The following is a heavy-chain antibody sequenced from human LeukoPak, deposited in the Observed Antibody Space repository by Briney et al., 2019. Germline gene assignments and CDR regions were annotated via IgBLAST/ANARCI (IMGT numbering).Heavy chain of an antibody. V-gene: IGHV4-39*01. D-gene: IGHD4-17*01. J-gene: IGHJ4*02. Sequence: SETLSLTCTVSGDSISSSSYYWGWIRQPPGKGLEWIGIIYYTGSTYYKPSLKGRVTISVDTSKNQFSLKLSSVTAADTAVYYCARLSTTVLNFDYWGQGTLVTVSS. CDR3: ARLSTTVLNFDY. CDR2: IYYTGST. CDR1: GDSISSSSYY.